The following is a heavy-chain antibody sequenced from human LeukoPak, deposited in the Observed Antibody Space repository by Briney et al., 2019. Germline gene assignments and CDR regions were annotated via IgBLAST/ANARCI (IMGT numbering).Heavy chain of an antibody. V-gene: IGHV4-34*01. D-gene: IGHD3-3*01. J-gene: IGHJ6*03. CDR1: GGSFSGYY. CDR3: ARVGKILRFLEWSAYYYYMDV. Sequence: PSETLPLTCAVYGGSFSGYYWSWIRQPPGKGLEWIGEINHSGSTNYNPSLKSRVTISVDTSKNQFSLKLSSVTAADTAVYYCARVGKILRFLEWSAYYYYMDVWGKGTTVTVSS. CDR2: INHSGST.